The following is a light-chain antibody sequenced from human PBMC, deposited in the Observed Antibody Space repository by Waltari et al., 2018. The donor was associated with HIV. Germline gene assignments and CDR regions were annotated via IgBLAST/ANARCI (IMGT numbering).Light chain of an antibody. CDR3: QQYYRIPLT. CDR1: QSVLYSSNNKNY. J-gene: IGKJ4*01. V-gene: IGKV4-1*01. Sequence: DIVMTQSPDSLAVSLRERPTINCKSSQSVLYSSNNKNYLAWYQQKPGQPPKLLIYWTSIRESGVPDRFSGSGSGTDFTLTISSLQAEDVAVYYCQQYYRIPLTFGGGTKVEIK. CDR2: WTS.